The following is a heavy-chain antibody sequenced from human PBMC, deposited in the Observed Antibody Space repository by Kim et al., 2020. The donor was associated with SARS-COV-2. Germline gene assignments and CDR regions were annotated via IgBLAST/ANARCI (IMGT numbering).Heavy chain of an antibody. J-gene: IGHJ6*03. CDR3: ARGLGYYGSGSYYQNRVSYYYYYMDV. Sequence: SETLSLTCAVYGGSFSGYYWSWIRQPPGKGLEWIGEINHSGSTNYNPSLKSRVTISVDTSKNQFSLKLSSVTAADTAVYYCARGLGYYGSGSYYQNRVSYYYYYMDVWGKGTTVTVSS. V-gene: IGHV4-34*01. D-gene: IGHD3-10*01. CDR2: INHSGST. CDR1: GGSFSGYY.